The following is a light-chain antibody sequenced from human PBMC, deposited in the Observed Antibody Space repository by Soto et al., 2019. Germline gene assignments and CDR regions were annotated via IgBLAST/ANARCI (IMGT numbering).Light chain of an antibody. J-gene: IGKJ1*01. V-gene: IGKV3-20*01. CDR3: QQYGSSSET. Sequence: EIVFTQSPGTLSLSPGERATLSCSASQSVSSSYLAWYQQNPGQAPRLIIYGASSRDTGIRDRFSGSGSGTDFTLTISRLEPEDFAVYYCQQYGSSSETFGQGTKVDIK. CDR2: GAS. CDR1: QSVSSSY.